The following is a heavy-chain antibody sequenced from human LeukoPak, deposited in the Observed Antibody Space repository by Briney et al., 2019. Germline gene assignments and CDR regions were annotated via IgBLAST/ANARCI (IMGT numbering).Heavy chain of an antibody. Sequence: GGSLRLSCAASGFTFSSYAMSWVRQAPGKGLEWVSAISGSGGSTYYADSVKGRFTISRDNSKNTLYLQMNSLRAEDTAVYYCAKEPYLLVDTAMVTAPDYWGQGTLVTVSS. CDR2: ISGSGGST. CDR3: AKEPYLLVDTAMVTAPDY. CDR1: GFTFSSYA. D-gene: IGHD5-18*01. J-gene: IGHJ4*02. V-gene: IGHV3-23*01.